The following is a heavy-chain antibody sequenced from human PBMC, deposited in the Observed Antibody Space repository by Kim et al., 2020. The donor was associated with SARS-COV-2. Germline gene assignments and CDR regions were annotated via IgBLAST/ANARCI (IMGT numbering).Heavy chain of an antibody. V-gene: IGHV4-59*09. D-gene: IGHD3-10*01. J-gene: IGHJ4*02. CDR3: ARGGWELLGHCYFDY. Sequence: NPSLKSRVTISVDTSKNQFSLKLSSVTAADTAVYYCARGGWELLGHCYFDYWGQGTLVTVSS.